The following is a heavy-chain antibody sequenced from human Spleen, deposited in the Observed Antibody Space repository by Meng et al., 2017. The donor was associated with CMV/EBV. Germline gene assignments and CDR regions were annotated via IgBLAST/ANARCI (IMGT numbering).Heavy chain of an antibody. CDR1: GFTFDDYG. D-gene: IGHD4-17*01. J-gene: IGHJ4*02. CDR3: ARGRKFGDPSGLCLDY. CDR2: ISSDSRTI. Sequence: GESLKISCAASGFTFDDYGMSWVRQAPGKGLEWISYISSDSRTIYYTDSVKGRFTISRDNAENSLYLQMNSLRAEDTAVYFCARGRKFGDPSGLCLDYWGQGTVVTVSS. V-gene: IGHV3-48*04.